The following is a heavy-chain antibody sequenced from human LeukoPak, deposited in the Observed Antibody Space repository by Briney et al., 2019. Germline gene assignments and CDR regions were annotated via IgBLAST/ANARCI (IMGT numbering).Heavy chain of an antibody. D-gene: IGHD5-24*01. CDR1: GFTFSSYA. Sequence: GGSLRLSCAASGFTFSSYAMGWVRQAPGKGLEWVSAISGSGGSTYYADSVKGRFTISRDNSKNTLYLQMNSLRAEDTAVYYCARDRDGYNSSPFEYWGQGTLVTVSS. V-gene: IGHV3-23*01. J-gene: IGHJ4*02. CDR3: ARDRDGYNSSPFEY. CDR2: ISGSGGST.